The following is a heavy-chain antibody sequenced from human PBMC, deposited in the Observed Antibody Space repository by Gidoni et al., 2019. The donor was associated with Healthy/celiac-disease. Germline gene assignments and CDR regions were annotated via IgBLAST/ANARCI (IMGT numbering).Heavy chain of an antibody. D-gene: IGHD1-1*01. V-gene: IGHV3-33*01. CDR1: GFTFSSYG. CDR3: ARSMTNAAHYYYYGMDV. J-gene: IGHJ6*02. Sequence: QVQLVESGGGVVQPGRSLRLSCAASGFTFSSYGMHWVRQAPGKWLEWVAVIWYDGSNKYYADSVKGRFTISRDNSKNTLYLQMNSLRAEDTAVYYCARSMTNAAHYYYYGMDVWGQGTTVTVSS. CDR2: IWYDGSNK.